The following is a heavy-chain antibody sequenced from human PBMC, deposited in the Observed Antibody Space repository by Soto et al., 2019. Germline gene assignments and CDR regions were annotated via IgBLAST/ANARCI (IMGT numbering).Heavy chain of an antibody. D-gene: IGHD5-12*01. CDR3: VRGRSYSVYDF. Sequence: LSLTCTVSGGSISGHAWIWVRQPAGRGLEWIGHIYPSGSTSYNPSLRSRVTMSLDTSNNQIFLNLTSVTAADTAVFYCVRGRSYSVYDFWGPGTLVTVSS. V-gene: IGHV4-4*07. J-gene: IGHJ4*02. CDR2: IYPSGST. CDR1: GGSISGHA.